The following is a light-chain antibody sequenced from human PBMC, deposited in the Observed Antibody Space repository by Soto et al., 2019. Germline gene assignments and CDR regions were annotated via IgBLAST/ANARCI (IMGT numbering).Light chain of an antibody. CDR1: QSVSNDF. Sequence: EIVLTQSPGILSLSPGERATLSCRASQSVSNDFLAWYQQKPGEAPRLLIYGASTRATDVPDRFSGSGSGADFTRTISRLESEDFAVYYGQQYGSSPPRTFGQGTKVEMK. CDR2: GAS. J-gene: IGKJ1*01. V-gene: IGKV3-20*01. CDR3: QQYGSSPPRT.